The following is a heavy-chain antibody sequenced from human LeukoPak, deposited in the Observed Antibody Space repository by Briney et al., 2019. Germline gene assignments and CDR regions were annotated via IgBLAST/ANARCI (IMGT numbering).Heavy chain of an antibody. D-gene: IGHD3-10*01. CDR3: ASVLWFGGIFFDY. J-gene: IGHJ4*02. V-gene: IGHV3-48*04. CDR2: MSNSGSTI. Sequence: PGGSLRLSCAASGFTFSSYSMNWVRQAPGKGLEWVSYMSNSGSTIYYADSVKGRFTISRDNTKNSLDLQMNSLRAEDTAVYYCASVLWFGGIFFDYWGQGALVTVSS. CDR1: GFTFSSYS.